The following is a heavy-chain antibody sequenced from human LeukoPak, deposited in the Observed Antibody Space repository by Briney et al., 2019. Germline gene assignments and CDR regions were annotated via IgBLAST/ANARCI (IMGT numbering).Heavy chain of an antibody. CDR3: ARDRPSSSSFAAFDI. V-gene: IGHV4-59*01. J-gene: IGHJ3*02. CDR1: GGSISSYY. CDR2: IYYSGST. Sequence: SETLSLTCTVSGGSISSYYWSWIRQPPGKGLEWIGYIYYSGSTNYNPSLKSRVTISVDTSENQFSLKLSSVTAADTAVYYCARDRPSSSSFAAFDIWGQGTMVTVSS. D-gene: IGHD6-6*01.